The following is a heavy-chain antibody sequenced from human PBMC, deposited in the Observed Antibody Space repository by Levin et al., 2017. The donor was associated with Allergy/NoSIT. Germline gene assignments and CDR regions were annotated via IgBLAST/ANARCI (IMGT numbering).Heavy chain of an antibody. CDR1: GYTFTGHY. Sequence: GESLKISCKASGYTFTGHYIHWVRQAPGQGLEWMGWINPDSGATSYVEKFQGRVTMTRDTSISTAFMELSSLRSYDTVVFHCARGPPHSRGWYGYAFDLWGQGTMVTVSS. V-gene: IGHV1-2*02. D-gene: IGHD6-19*01. CDR3: ARGPPHSRGWYGYAFDL. J-gene: IGHJ3*01. CDR2: INPDSGAT.